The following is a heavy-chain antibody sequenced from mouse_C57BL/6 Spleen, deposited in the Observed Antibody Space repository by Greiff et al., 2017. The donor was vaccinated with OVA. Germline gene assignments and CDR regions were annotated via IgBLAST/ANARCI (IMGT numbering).Heavy chain of an antibody. CDR1: GYSFTGYY. CDR2: INPSTGGT. V-gene: IGHV1-42*01. J-gene: IGHJ2*01. D-gene: IGHD1-1*01. CDR3: ARDYGSSYPDY. Sequence: VQLQQSGPELVKPGASVKISCKASGYSFTGYYMNWVKQSPEKSLEWIGEINPSTGGTTYNQKFKAKATLTVDKSSSTAYMQLKSLTSEDSAVYYCARDYGSSYPDYWGQGTTLTVSS.